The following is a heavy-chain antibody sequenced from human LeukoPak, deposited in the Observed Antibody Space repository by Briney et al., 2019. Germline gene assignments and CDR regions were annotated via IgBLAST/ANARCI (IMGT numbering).Heavy chain of an antibody. CDR2: INHSGST. CDR1: GGSISSGDYY. Sequence: SQTLSLTCTVSGGSISSGDYYWSWIRQPPGKGLEWIGEINHSGSTNYNPSLKSRVTISVDTSKNQFSLKLSSVTAADTAVYYCARGPRAYGSGSYDAKGDYWGQGTLVTVSS. CDR3: ARGPRAYGSGSYDAKGDY. D-gene: IGHD3-10*01. J-gene: IGHJ4*02. V-gene: IGHV4-30-4*08.